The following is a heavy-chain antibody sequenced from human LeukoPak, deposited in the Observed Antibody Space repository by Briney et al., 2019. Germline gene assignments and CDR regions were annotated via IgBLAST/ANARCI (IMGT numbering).Heavy chain of an antibody. CDR2: LYPGDSGP. V-gene: IGHV5-51*01. D-gene: IGHD1-26*01. J-gene: IGHJ3*01. CDR3: GMSGDRVPLQDDVFDV. Sequence: GESLKISCKVSGYSFTSYCIGWVRQMPGKGLGWMGILYPGDSGPTYSPSFQGQVTISVDKSINTAYLQWSSLQASDTAMYYCGMSGDRVPLQDDVFDVWGQGTMVTVST. CDR1: GYSFTSYC.